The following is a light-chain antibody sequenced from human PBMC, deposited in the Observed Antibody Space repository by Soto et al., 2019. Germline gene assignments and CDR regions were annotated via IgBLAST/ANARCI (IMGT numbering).Light chain of an antibody. CDR3: QQYNYWPIT. J-gene: IGKJ5*01. CDR1: QSVADN. V-gene: IGKV3-15*01. CDR2: GAS. Sequence: EVVMTQSPATLSVSPGERVTLSCRSSQSVADNLAWFQQKPGQGPRLLIYGASTRATGIKDRFSGSGSETDFTLTVSSLRSEESAVYYCQQYNYWPITVGQGTRREIK.